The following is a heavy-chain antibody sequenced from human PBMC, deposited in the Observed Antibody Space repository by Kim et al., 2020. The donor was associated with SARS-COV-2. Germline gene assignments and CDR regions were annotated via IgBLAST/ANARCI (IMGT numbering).Heavy chain of an antibody. J-gene: IGHJ1*01. CDR2: IWYDGSNK. CDR3: ARTSRDGYKKVAEHFQH. Sequence: GGSLRLSCAASGFTFSSYGMHWVRQAPGKGLEWVAVIWYDGSNKYYADSVKGRFTISRDNSKNTLYLQMNSLRAEDTAVYYCARTSRDGYKKVAEHFQHWGQGTLVTVSS. CDR1: GFTFSSYG. V-gene: IGHV3-33*01. D-gene: IGHD5-12*01.